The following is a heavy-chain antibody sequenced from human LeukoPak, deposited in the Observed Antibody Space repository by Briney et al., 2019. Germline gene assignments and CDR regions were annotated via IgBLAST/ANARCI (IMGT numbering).Heavy chain of an antibody. CDR1: GGTFSSYA. CDR2: ISAYNGNT. J-gene: IGHJ4*02. CDR3: ARDVVVPAAILRSYFDY. V-gene: IGHV1-18*01. Sequence: GSVKVSCKASGGTFSSYAISWVRQAPGQGHEWMGWISAYNGNTNYAQKLQGRVTMTTDTSTSTAYMELRSLRSDDTAVYYCARDVVVPAAILRSYFDYWGQGTLVTVSS. D-gene: IGHD2-2*02.